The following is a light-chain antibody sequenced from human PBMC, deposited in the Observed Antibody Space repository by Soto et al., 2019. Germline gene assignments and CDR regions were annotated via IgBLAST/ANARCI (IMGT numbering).Light chain of an antibody. CDR1: QSVSSRF. V-gene: IGKV3-20*01. CDR2: GAS. J-gene: IGKJ4*01. CDR3: KQYETSRLT. Sequence: EVVLTQSPGTLSLSPGERATLSCRASQSVSSRFLSWYLQKPGQAPRLLIYGASSRAAGIPDRFSGSGSRTDFTLIISTLEPEEFAVYYCKQYETSRLTFGGGTKVEIK.